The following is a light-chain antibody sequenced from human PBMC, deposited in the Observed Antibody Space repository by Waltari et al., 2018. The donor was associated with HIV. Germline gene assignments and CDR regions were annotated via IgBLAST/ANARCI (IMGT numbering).Light chain of an antibody. J-gene: IGKJ2*01. V-gene: IGKV3-15*01. CDR2: AAS. CDR3: QQYSHWPLMYN. CDR1: QTISSN. Sequence: EIVMTQSPATLSVSPGERATLSCRASQTISSNLAWYQHKPGQSPRLLIYAASTRATGIPARFSASGSGTEFTLTISSLQSEDFAVYYCQQYSHWPLMYNFGRGTKLEIK.